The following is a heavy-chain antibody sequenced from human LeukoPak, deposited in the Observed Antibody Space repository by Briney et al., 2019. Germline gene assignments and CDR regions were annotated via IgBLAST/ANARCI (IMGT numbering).Heavy chain of an antibody. Sequence: GGSLRLSCAASGFIFTSYGLHWVRQAPGKGLEWVSAISGSGGSTYYADSVKGRFTISRDNSKNTLYLQMNSLRAEDTAVYYCAKMVVLMVYAIPDAFDIWGQGTMVTVSS. CDR1: GFIFTSYG. CDR3: AKMVVLMVYAIPDAFDI. V-gene: IGHV3-23*01. CDR2: ISGSGGST. J-gene: IGHJ3*02. D-gene: IGHD2-8*01.